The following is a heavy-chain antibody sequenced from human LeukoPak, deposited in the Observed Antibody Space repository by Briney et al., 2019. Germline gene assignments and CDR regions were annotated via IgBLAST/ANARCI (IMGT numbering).Heavy chain of an antibody. D-gene: IGHD3-10*01. CDR1: GFTFSSYG. CDR2: IWYDGSNK. Sequence: GRSLRLSCAASGFTFSSYGVHWVRQAPGKGLEWVAVIWYDGSNKYYADSVKGRFTISRDNSKNTLYLQMNSLRAEDTAVYYCAKERIYGSGIFDYWGQGTLVTVSS. J-gene: IGHJ4*02. V-gene: IGHV3-33*06. CDR3: AKERIYGSGIFDY.